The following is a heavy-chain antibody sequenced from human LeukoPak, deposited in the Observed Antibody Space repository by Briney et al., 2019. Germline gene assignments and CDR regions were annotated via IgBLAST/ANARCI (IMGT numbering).Heavy chain of an antibody. V-gene: IGHV4-4*07. CDR2: IYTSGST. CDR1: GGSISSYY. D-gene: IGHD4-11*01. Sequence: SETLSLTCTVSGGSISSYYWSWIRQPAGKGLEWIGRIYTSGSTNYNPSLKSRVTMSVDTSKNQFSLKVSSVTAADTAVYYCARGGADYWGNWFDPWGQGTLVTVSS. CDR3: ARGGADYWGNWFDP. J-gene: IGHJ5*02.